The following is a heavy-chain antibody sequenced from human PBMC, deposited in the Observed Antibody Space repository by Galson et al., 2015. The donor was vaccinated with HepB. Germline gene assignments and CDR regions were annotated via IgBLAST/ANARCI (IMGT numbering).Heavy chain of an antibody. CDR3: ARDPHPYCSGGSCYGGVGWFDP. Sequence: SVKVSCKASGYTFTSYAMHWVRQAPGQRLEWMGWINAGNGNTKYPQKFQGRVTITRDTSASTAYMELSSLRSEDTAVYYCARDPHPYCSGGSCYGGVGWFDPWGQGTLVTVCS. CDR1: GYTFTSYA. CDR2: INAGNGNT. V-gene: IGHV1-3*01. D-gene: IGHD2-15*01. J-gene: IGHJ5*02.